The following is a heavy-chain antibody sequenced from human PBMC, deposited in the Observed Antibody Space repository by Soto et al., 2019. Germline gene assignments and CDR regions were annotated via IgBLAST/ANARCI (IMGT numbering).Heavy chain of an antibody. D-gene: IGHD3-22*01. CDR3: AKDGTPYYDSSGYYGYAFDI. CDR1: GFTFSNYA. J-gene: IGHJ3*02. CDR2: ISGSGGST. V-gene: IGHV3-23*01. Sequence: GGSLRLSCAASGFTFSNYAMSWVRQAPGKGLEWVSAISGSGGSTYYADSVKGRFTISRDNSKNTLYLQMNSLRAEDTAVYYCAKDGTPYYDSSGYYGYAFDIWGQGTMVTVSS.